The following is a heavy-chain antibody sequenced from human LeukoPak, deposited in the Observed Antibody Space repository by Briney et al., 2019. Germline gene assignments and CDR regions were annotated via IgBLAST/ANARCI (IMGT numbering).Heavy chain of an antibody. Sequence: GESLKISCKGSGYSFTSYWIGWVRQMPGKGLEWMGIIYPGDSDTRYSPSFQGQVTISADKSISTAYLQWSSLKASDTAMYYCARRVSDIVVVPAAIPDAFDIWGQGTMVTVSS. CDR1: GYSFTSYW. D-gene: IGHD2-2*01. CDR3: ARRVSDIVVVPAAIPDAFDI. V-gene: IGHV5-51*01. J-gene: IGHJ3*02. CDR2: IYPGDSDT.